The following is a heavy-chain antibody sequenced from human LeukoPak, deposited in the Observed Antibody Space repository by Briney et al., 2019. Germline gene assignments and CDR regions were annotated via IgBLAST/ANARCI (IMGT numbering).Heavy chain of an antibody. V-gene: IGHV4-61*02. CDR3: ARIPYSSGWNNFDY. Sequence: SETLSLTCTVSGGSITSANYYWNWIRQPAGEGLEWIGRIYASGSTYYNPSLKSRVTISVDTSKNQFSLKLSSVTAADTAVYYCARIPYSSGWNNFDYWGQGTLVTVSS. CDR2: IYASGST. CDR1: GGSITSANYY. J-gene: IGHJ4*02. D-gene: IGHD6-19*01.